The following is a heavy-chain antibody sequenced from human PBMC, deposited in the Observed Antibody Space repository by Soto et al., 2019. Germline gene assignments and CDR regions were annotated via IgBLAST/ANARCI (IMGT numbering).Heavy chain of an antibody. CDR3: VSQRTTVPTQAYFDY. J-gene: IGHJ4*02. D-gene: IGHD4-17*01. CDR2: VYYRGRS. V-gene: IGHV4-39*01. CDR1: GGSVTNISYY. Sequence: SETLSLTCTVSGGSVTNISYYWVWIRQSPGKGLEWIGSVYYRGRSYSKSSVKSRVTISVDTSKNRFSLSLNSVTASDTAVYFCVSQRTTVPTQAYFDYWGPGALVTVSS.